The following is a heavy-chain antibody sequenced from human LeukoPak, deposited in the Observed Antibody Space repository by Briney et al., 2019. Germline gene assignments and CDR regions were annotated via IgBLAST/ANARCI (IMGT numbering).Heavy chain of an antibody. CDR1: GGSFSGHY. J-gene: IGHJ3*02. V-gene: IGHV4-34*01. CDR2: INHSGNT. Sequence: SETLSLTCAVYGGSFSGHYWSWIRQPPGKGLEWIGEINHSGNTNYNPSLKSRVTISVDTSKNQFSLKLSSVTAADTAVYYCARETNTFRAFDIWGQGTMVTVSS. D-gene: IGHD1-1*01. CDR3: ARETNTFRAFDI.